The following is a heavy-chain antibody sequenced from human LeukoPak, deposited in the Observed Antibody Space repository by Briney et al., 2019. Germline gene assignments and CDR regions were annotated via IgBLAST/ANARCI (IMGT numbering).Heavy chain of an antibody. J-gene: IGHJ6*02. D-gene: IGHD6-13*01. CDR3: ARTIAQYSNSWLYFYYGLDV. CDR2: ISGGSEDT. CDR1: AFAFNDFA. Sequence: GGSLRLSCAASAFAFNDFAMTWVRQAPGKGLEWVSSISGGSEDTYYADSVKGRFTISRDNSKSTLYLQMNSLRAEDTAVYYCARTIAQYSNSWLYFYYGLDVWGQGTTVTVSS. V-gene: IGHV3-23*01.